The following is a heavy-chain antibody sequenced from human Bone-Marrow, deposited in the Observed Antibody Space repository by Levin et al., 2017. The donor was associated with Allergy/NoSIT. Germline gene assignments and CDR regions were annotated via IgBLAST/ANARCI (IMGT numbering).Heavy chain of an antibody. J-gene: IGHJ5*02. Sequence: ASGPTLVKPTQTLTLTCTFSGFSLTTSGVGVGWIRQPPGKALEWLALIYWDDDKRYSPSLKSRLTITKDTSKNQVVLTMTNMHPVDTATYYCAHGALNYYGSGTSASFDPWGQGTLVTVSS. D-gene: IGHD3-10*01. CDR3: AHGALNYYGSGTSASFDP. V-gene: IGHV2-5*02. CDR2: IYWDDDK. CDR1: GFSLTTSGVG.